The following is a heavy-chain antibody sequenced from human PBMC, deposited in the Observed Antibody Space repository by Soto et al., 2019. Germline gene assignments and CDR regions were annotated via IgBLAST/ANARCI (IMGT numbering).Heavy chain of an antibody. CDR1: GFTFSSYA. CDR2: ISYDGSDK. Sequence: QVQLVESGGGVVQPGRSLRLSCAASGFTFSSYAMHWVRQAPGKGLEWVAVISYDGSDKYYADSVKGRFTISRDNSKNTVNLEMNSLRADAKAVYYCAKALGELSPESDDYWGQGTLITVSS. V-gene: IGHV3-30*18. CDR3: AKALGELSPESDDY. D-gene: IGHD3-16*02. J-gene: IGHJ4*02.